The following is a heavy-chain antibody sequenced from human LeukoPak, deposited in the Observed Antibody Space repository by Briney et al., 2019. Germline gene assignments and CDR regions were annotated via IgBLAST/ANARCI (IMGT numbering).Heavy chain of an antibody. CDR3: ARWYCSSNTCYYDY. V-gene: IGHV3-53*01. CDR1: GFTVSNNY. J-gene: IGHJ4*02. Sequence: GGSLRLSCAASGFTVSNNYMSWVRQAPGKGLEWVSFIYNTGDTYYADSVKGRFTISRDNSKNTLYLQMNSLRAEDTAVYYCARWYCSSNTCYYDYWGQGTLVTVSS. CDR2: IYNTGDT. D-gene: IGHD2-2*01.